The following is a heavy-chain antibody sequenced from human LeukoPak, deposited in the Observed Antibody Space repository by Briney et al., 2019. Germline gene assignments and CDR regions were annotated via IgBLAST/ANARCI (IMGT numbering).Heavy chain of an antibody. CDR2: ISGSGGST. D-gene: IGHD5-18*01. V-gene: IGHV3-23*01. J-gene: IGHJ4*02. Sequence: GGSLRVSCVASGFTFSNYAMSWVRQAPGKGLEWVSTISGSGGSTYYADSVKGRFTFSRDNSKNTLYLQRNSLRGDDTAVYYCARVQYSDGYDTPFYLGQGTLVTVSS. CDR3: ARVQYSDGYDTPFY. CDR1: GFTFSNYA.